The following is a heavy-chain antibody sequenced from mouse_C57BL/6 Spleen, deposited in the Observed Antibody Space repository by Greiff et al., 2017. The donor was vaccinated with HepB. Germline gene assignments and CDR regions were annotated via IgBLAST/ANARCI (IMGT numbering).Heavy chain of an antibody. CDR2: IYPSDIYT. Sequence: QVQLQQPGAELVMPGASVKLSCKASGYTFTSYWMHWVKHMPLQGLEWIGEIYPSDIYTNYNQKFKGKSTLTVDKSSRTAYMQLSSLTSEDSAVYYCARHGSGTGFDYWGQGTTLTVSS. CDR1: GYTFTSYW. CDR3: ARHGSGTGFDY. V-gene: IGHV1-69*01. D-gene: IGHD3-2*02. J-gene: IGHJ2*01.